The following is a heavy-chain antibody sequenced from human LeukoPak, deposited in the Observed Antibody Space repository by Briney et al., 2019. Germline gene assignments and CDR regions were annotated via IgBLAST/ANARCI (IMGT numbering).Heavy chain of an antibody. CDR2: IKEDGSDK. Sequence: GGSLRLSCAASGFTFSNYWMTWVRQAPGKGLEWVANIKEDGSDKYYVASVRGRFTISRDNAKNTLYLEMNNLRDEDTAVCHCGGGGHYMDVWGKGTTVNVFS. CDR1: GFTFSNYW. J-gene: IGHJ6*03. CDR3: GGGGHYMDV. V-gene: IGHV3-7*04.